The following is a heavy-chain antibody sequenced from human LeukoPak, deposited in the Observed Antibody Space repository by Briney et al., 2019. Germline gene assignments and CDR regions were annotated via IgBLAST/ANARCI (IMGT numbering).Heavy chain of an antibody. V-gene: IGHV3-23*01. CDR1: GFTFSSYA. D-gene: IGHD3-22*01. CDR3: AKDPVVSYYDSSGYTFDY. J-gene: IGHJ4*02. CDR2: ISGSGGST. Sequence: GGSLRLSCAASGFTFSSYAMSWVRQAPGKGLEWVSAISGSGGSTYYADSVKGRFTISRDNSKNTLYLQMNSLRAEDTAVHYCAKDPVVSYYDSSGYTFDYWGQGTLVTVSS.